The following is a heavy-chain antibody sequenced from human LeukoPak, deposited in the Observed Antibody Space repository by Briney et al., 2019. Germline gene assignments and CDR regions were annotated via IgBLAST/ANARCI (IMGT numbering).Heavy chain of an antibody. CDR2: FDPEDGET. CDR3: ARLYYGSGPYYYGMDV. Sequence: GASVKVSCKVSGYTLTELSMHWVRQAPGKGLEWMGGFDPEDGETIYAQKFQGRVTMTEDTSTDTAYMELSSLRSEDTAVYYCARLYYGSGPYYYGMDVWGQGTTVTVSS. J-gene: IGHJ6*02. CDR1: GYTLTELS. D-gene: IGHD3-10*01. V-gene: IGHV1-24*01.